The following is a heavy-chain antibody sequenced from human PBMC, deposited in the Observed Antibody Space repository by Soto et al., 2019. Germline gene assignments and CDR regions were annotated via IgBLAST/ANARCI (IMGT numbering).Heavy chain of an antibody. CDR2: INHSGST. Sequence: SETLSLTCAVYGGSFSGYYWSWIRQPPGKGLEWIGEINHSGSTNYNPSLKSRVTISVDTSKNQFSLKLSSVTAADTAVYYCARAPLAVAGKVDYWGQGTLVTVSS. D-gene: IGHD6-19*01. CDR1: GGSFSGYY. V-gene: IGHV4-34*01. CDR3: ARAPLAVAGKVDY. J-gene: IGHJ4*02.